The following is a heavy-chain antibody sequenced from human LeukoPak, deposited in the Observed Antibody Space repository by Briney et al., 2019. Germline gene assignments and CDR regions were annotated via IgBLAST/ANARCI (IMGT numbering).Heavy chain of an antibody. Sequence: SVKVSCKASGGTFSSYAIGWVRQAPGQGLEWMGRIIPIFGTANYAQKFQGRVTITTDESTSTAYMELSSLRSEDTAVYYCARRGTVTTVTPLDYWGQGTLVTVSS. V-gene: IGHV1-69*05. CDR2: IIPIFGTA. CDR3: ARRGTVTTVTPLDY. D-gene: IGHD4-11*01. J-gene: IGHJ4*02. CDR1: GGTFSSYA.